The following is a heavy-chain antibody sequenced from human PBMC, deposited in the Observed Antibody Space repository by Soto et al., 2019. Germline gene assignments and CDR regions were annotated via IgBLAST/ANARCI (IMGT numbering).Heavy chain of an antibody. V-gene: IGHV3-23*01. CDR3: AKPERFLEWLLDFFDY. J-gene: IGHJ4*02. CDR2: ISGSGGST. Sequence: PGWSLRLSCASSVFTFISYAMRWVRQAPGKGLEWVSAISGSGGSTYYADSVKGRFTISRDNSKNTLYLQMNSLRAEDTAVYYCAKPERFLEWLLDFFDYWGQGTLVTVSS. D-gene: IGHD3-3*01. CDR1: VFTFISYA.